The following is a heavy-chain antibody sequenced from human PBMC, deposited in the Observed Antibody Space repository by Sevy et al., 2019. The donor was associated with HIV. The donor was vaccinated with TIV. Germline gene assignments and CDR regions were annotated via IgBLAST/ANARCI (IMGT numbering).Heavy chain of an antibody. Sequence: GGSLRLSCAASGFTFSSYGMHWVRQAPGKGLEWVAVIWNDGSNQYYADSVEGRFTVSRDNSTNTLYLQMNSLRAEDTAVYYRARAPGYCTSTNCYDWFDPWGHGTLVTVSS. CDR2: IWNDGSNQ. CDR1: GFTFSSYG. J-gene: IGHJ5*02. V-gene: IGHV3-33*01. CDR3: ARAPGYCTSTNCYDWFDP. D-gene: IGHD2-2*01.